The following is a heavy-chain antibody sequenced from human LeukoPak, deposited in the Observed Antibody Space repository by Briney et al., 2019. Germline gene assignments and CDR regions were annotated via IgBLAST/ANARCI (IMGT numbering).Heavy chain of an antibody. J-gene: IGHJ4*02. CDR3: ARGSDYGDYYFVY. D-gene: IGHD4-17*01. Sequence: SETLSLTCTVSGGSISSGGYYWSWIRQHPGKGLEWIGYIYYSGSTYYNPSLKSRVTISVDTSKNQFSLKLSSVTAADTAVYYCARGSDYGDYYFVYWGQGTLVTVSS. CDR2: IYYSGST. V-gene: IGHV4-31*03. CDR1: GGSISSGGYY.